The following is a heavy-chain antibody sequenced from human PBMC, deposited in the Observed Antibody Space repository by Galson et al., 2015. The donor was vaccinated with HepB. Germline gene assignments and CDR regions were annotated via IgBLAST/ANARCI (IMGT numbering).Heavy chain of an antibody. D-gene: IGHD3-3*01. J-gene: IGHJ5*02. CDR2: IIPIFGTA. Sequence: SVKVSCKASGGTFSSYAISWVRQAPGQGLEWMGGIIPIFGTANYAQKFQGRVTITADESTSTAYMELSSLRSEDTAVYYCARARFLEWLPETNWFDPWGQGTLVTVSS. CDR3: ARARFLEWLPETNWFDP. V-gene: IGHV1-69*13. CDR1: GGTFSSYA.